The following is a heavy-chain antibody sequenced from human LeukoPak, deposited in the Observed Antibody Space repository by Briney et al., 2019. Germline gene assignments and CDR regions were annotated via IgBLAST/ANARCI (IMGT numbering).Heavy chain of an antibody. V-gene: IGHV3-23*01. CDR2: ISGSGGST. J-gene: IGHJ4*02. CDR1: GFTFSSYG. CDR3: ATSIAVADTFDY. D-gene: IGHD6-19*01. Sequence: GGSLRLSCAASGFTFSSYGMSWVRQAPGKGLEWVSAISGSGGSTYYADSVKGRFTISRDNSKNTLYLQMNSLRAEDTAVYYCATSIAVADTFDYWGQGTLVTVSS.